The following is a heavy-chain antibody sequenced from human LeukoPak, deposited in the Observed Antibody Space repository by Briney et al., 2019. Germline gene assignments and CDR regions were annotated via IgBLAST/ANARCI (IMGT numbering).Heavy chain of an antibody. CDR3: ARDPHSLYDFWSGYYHYLDY. CDR2: SSAYNGNT. D-gene: IGHD3-3*01. Sequence: ASVKVSCKASGYTFTSYGISWVRQAPGQGLEWMGWSSAYNGNTNYAQKLQGRVTMTTDTSTSTAYMELRSLRSDDTAVYYCARDPHSLYDFWSGYYHYLDYWGQGTLVTVSS. CDR1: GYTFTSYG. V-gene: IGHV1-18*01. J-gene: IGHJ4*02.